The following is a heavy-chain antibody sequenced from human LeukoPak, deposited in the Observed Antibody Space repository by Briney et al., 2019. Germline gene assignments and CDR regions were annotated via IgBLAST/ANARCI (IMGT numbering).Heavy chain of an antibody. D-gene: IGHD5-24*01. V-gene: IGHV1-46*01. J-gene: IGHJ3*02. Sequence: GAXVKVSCKASGYTFTNYYIHWVRQAPGQGLEWMGLINPGGGNTNYAQNFQGRVTMTRDTSASTVYMELSSLRSEDTAIYYCARIRDGYNDAYDIWGQGTVVTVPS. CDR2: INPGGGNT. CDR3: ARIRDGYNDAYDI. CDR1: GYTFTNYY.